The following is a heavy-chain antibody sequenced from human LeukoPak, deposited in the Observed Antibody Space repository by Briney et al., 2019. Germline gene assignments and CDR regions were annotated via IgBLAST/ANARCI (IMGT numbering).Heavy chain of an antibody. J-gene: IGHJ6*02. CDR1: GYTFTGYY. V-gene: IGHV1-2*02. Sequence: ASVKVSCKASGYTFTGYYMHWVRQAPGQGLEWMGWINPNSGGTNYAQKFQGRVTMIRDTSISTAYTELSRLRSDDTAVYYCATRDLRPRAGDTYYYDSSGYPAEEYGMDVWGQGTTVTVSS. D-gene: IGHD3-22*01. CDR2: INPNSGGT. CDR3: ATRDLRPRAGDTYYYDSSGYPAEEYGMDV.